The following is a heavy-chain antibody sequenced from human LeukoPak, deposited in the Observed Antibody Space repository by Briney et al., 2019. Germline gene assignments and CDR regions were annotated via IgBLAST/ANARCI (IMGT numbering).Heavy chain of an antibody. CDR1: GFTFSSYA. CDR2: IWYDGSNK. V-gene: IGHV3-33*08. J-gene: IGHJ4*02. D-gene: IGHD3-9*01. Sequence: GRSLRLSCAASGFTFSSYAMHWVRQAPGKGLEWVAVIWYDGSNKYYADSVKGRFTISRDNSKNTLYLQMNSLRAEDTAVYYCAREFRGGAFDIWGQGTLVTVSS. CDR3: AREFRGGAFDI.